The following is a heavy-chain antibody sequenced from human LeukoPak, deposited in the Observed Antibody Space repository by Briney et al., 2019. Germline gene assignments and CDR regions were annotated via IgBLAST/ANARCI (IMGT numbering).Heavy chain of an antibody. CDR1: GYTFTSNY. CDR2: ISPSGGST. Sequence: EASVKVSCKAFGYTFTSNYMHWVRQAPGQGPEWMGVISPSGGSTTYAQKFQGRVTLTRDMSTSTDYLELSSLRSEDTAVHYYARDNSVRDEAWWFNPWGQGTLVTVSS. D-gene: IGHD5-24*01. CDR3: ARDNSVRDEAWWFNP. V-gene: IGHV1-46*01. J-gene: IGHJ5*02.